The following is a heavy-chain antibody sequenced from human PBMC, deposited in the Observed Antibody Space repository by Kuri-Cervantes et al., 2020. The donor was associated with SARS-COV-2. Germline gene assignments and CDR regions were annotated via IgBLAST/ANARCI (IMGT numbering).Heavy chain of an antibody. CDR1: GGTFSSYA. J-gene: IGHJ4*02. Sequence: SVKVFCKASGGTFSSYAISWVRQAPGQGLEWTGRIIPIFGTANYAQKFQGRVTITADESTSTAYMELSSLRSEDTAVYYCARGPGIAVAHLYWGQGTLVTVSS. D-gene: IGHD6-19*01. CDR2: IIPIFGTA. CDR3: ARGPGIAVAHLY. V-gene: IGHV1-69*13.